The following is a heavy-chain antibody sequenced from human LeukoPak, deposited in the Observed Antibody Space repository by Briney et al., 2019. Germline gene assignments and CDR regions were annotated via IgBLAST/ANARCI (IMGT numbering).Heavy chain of an antibody. D-gene: IGHD1-26*01. J-gene: IGHJ4*02. V-gene: IGHV4-31*03. CDR3: ARTVGATNLLVY. Sequence: SETLSLTCTVSGGSISSGGYYWSWTRQHPGKGLEWIGYIYYSGSTYYNPSLKSRVTISVDTSKNQFSLKLSSVTAADTAVYYCARTVGATNLLVYWGQGTLVTVSS. CDR1: GGSISSGGYY. CDR2: IYYSGST.